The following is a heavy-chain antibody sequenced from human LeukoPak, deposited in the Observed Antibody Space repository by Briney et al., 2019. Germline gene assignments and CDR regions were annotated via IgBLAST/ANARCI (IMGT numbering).Heavy chain of an antibody. Sequence: SDTLSLTCTVSGGSINNYYWSWIRQPPGKGLEWIGYIYYSGSTNYNPSLKSRVTISVDTSKNQFSLKLSSVTAADTAVYYCARHGSGSYEYYFDYWGQGTLVTVSS. CDR1: GGSINNYY. CDR2: IYYSGST. D-gene: IGHD3-10*01. V-gene: IGHV4-59*08. CDR3: ARHGSGSYEYYFDY. J-gene: IGHJ4*02.